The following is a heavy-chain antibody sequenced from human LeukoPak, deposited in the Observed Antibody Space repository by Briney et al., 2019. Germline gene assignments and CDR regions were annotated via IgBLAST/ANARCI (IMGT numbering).Heavy chain of an antibody. CDR1: GGSFSGYY. Sequence: PSETLSLTCAVYGGSFSGYYWSWIRQPPGKGLEWIGEINHSGSTNYNPSLKSRVTISVDTSKNQFSLKLSSVTAADTAVYYCARSGDYGDYGQNYYYYGMTSGAKGPRSPSPQ. CDR2: INHSGST. CDR3: ARSGDYGDYGQNYYYYGMTS. J-gene: IGHJ6*04. V-gene: IGHV4-34*01. D-gene: IGHD4-17*01.